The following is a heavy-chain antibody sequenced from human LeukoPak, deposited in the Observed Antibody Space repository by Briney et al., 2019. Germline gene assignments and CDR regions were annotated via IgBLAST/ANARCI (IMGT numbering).Heavy chain of an antibody. D-gene: IGHD5-18*01. CDR3: ARDLYSYGYPNWFDP. CDR1: GGSISSYY. V-gene: IGHV4-59*01. Sequence: SETLSLTCTVSGGSISSYYWSWIRQPPGKGLEWIGYIYYSGSTNYNPSLKSRVTISVDTSKNQFSLKLSSVTAADTAVYYCARDLYSYGYPNWFDPWGQGTLVTVSS. CDR2: IYYSGST. J-gene: IGHJ5*02.